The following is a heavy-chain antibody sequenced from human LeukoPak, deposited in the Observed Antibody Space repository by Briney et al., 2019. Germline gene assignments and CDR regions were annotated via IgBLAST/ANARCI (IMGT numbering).Heavy chain of an antibody. D-gene: IGHD6-19*01. CDR3: ARAAGSSGWST. J-gene: IGHJ5*02. CDR1: GFTFSSYS. CDR2: ISSSSSYI. Sequence: GGSLRLSCAASGFTFSSYSMNWVRQAPGKGLEWVSSISSSSSYIYYADSVKGRFTISRDNAKNSLYLQMNNLRAEDTAEYYCARAAGSSGWSTWGQGTLVTVSS. V-gene: IGHV3-21*06.